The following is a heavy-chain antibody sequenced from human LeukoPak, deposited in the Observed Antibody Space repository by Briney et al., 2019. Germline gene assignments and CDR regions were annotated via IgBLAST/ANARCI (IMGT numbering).Heavy chain of an antibody. J-gene: IGHJ4*02. CDR1: GFMFSTYW. CDR2: MINDGSIT. CDR3: VRADYSNASPGD. V-gene: IGHV3-74*01. Sequence: GGSLRLPCSASGFMFSTYWMYWVRQAPGKGLVWVSRMINDGSITNYADSVKGRFTISRDNAQNTLYLQMNSLRVEDTAVYYCVRADYSNASPGDWGQGTLVTVSS. D-gene: IGHD4-11*01.